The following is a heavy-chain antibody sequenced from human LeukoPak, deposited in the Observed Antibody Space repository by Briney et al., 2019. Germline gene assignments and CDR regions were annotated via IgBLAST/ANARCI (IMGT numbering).Heavy chain of an antibody. CDR1: GFTFSSYA. D-gene: IGHD4-17*01. CDR3: AREYGDYGNQPSHYYYYGMDV. J-gene: IGHJ6*02. Sequence: GGSLRLSCAASGFTFSSYAMHWVRQAPGKGLEWVAVISYDGSNKYYADSVKGRFTISRDNSKNTLYLQMNSLRAEDTAVYYCAREYGDYGNQPSHYYYYGMDVWGQGTTVTVSS. V-gene: IGHV3-30-3*01. CDR2: ISYDGSNK.